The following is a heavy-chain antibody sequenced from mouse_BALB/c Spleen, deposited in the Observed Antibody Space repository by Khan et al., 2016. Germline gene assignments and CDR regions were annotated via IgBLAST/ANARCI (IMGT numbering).Heavy chain of an antibody. CDR2: ISSGSGST. CDR3: ARHNYGPEEEFDY. D-gene: IGHD1-2*01. V-gene: IGHV5-12-1*01. CDR1: GFSFTSYY. J-gene: IGHJ2*01. Sequence: EVELQESGGDLVKPGGSLKLSCTASGFSFTSYYISWFIQTPAKSLEWVGCISSGSGSTYYTDTLKGRFTLTRDTAKNTLYLQMSSLTSEDTAIYYCARHNYGPEEEFDYWGQGTIVTVSS.